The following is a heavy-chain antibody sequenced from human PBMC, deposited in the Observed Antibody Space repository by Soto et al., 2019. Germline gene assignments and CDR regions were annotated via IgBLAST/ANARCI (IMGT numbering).Heavy chain of an antibody. J-gene: IGHJ4*01. D-gene: IGHD4-4*01. CDR2: VYYRGRS. CDR3: MRQQTTVIPHAYFIC. CDR1: VGSVTNSSYY. Sequence: ETLSLTCTVSVGSVTNSSYYWGWIRQSPGKGLEWIGSVYYRGRSYSKSSVKSRVTISVDTSKNQFSLNLNSVTASDTAVNFCMRQQTTVIPHAYFICLG. V-gene: IGHV4-39*01.